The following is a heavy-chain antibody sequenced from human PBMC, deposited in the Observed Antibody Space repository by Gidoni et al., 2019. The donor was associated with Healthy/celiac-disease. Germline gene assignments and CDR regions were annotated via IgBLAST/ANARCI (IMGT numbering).Heavy chain of an antibody. CDR3: ARHVVAGTDLGWYFDL. Sequence: GWIRQPPGKGLEWIGSIYYSGSTYYNPSLKSRVTISVDTSKNQFSLKLSSVTAADTAVYYCARHVVAGTDLGWYFDLWGRGTLVTVSS. V-gene: IGHV4-39*01. D-gene: IGHD6-19*01. J-gene: IGHJ2*01. CDR2: IYYSGST.